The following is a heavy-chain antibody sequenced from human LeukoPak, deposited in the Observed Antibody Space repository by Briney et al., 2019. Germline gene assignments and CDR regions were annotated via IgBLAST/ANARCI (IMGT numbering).Heavy chain of an antibody. J-gene: IGHJ6*02. D-gene: IGHD3-10*01. CDR3: ARAGRGWFGSMDV. Sequence: PGGSLRLSCAASGFTFSSNGMHWARQAPGKGLEWVAVVSFDGDNKYFADSVKGRFSISRDNSRNTLYMQMNSLRAEDTAVYYCARAGRGWFGSMDVWGQGTTVTVSS. V-gene: IGHV3-33*01. CDR2: VSFDGDNK. CDR1: GFTFSSNG.